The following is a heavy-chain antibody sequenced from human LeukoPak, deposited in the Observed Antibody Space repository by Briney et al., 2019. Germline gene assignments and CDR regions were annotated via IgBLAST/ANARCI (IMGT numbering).Heavy chain of an antibody. CDR1: GYTFTGYY. CDR2: INPNSGGT. J-gene: IGHJ4*02. CDR3: ARDTKRRITIFGVVTDHFDY. Sequence: ASVKVSCKASGYTFTGYYMHWVRQAPGQGLEWMGWINPNSGGTNYAQKFQGRVTMTRNTSISTAYMELSSLRSEDTAVYYCARDTKRRITIFGVVTDHFDYWGQGTLVTVSS. V-gene: IGHV1-2*02. D-gene: IGHD3-3*01.